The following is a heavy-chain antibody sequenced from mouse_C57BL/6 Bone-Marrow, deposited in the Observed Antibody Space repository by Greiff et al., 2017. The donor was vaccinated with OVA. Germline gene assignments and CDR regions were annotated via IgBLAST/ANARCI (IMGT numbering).Heavy chain of an antibody. Sequence: DVKLVESGPVLVKPGASVKMSCKASGYTFTDYYMNWVKQSHGKSLEWIGVINPYNGGTSYNQKFKGKATLTVDKSSSTAYMELNSLTSEDSAVYYCAIIYYYGSSYWYFDVWGTGTTVTVSS. V-gene: IGHV1-19*01. J-gene: IGHJ1*03. CDR1: GYTFTDYY. CDR2: INPYNGGT. D-gene: IGHD1-1*01. CDR3: AIIYYYGSSYWYFDV.